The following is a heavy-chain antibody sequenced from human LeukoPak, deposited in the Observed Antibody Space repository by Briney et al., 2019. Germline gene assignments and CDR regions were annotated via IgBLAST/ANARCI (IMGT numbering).Heavy chain of an antibody. J-gene: IGHJ4*02. CDR3: ARDRYGLFDY. CDR2: INSRSNNM. Sequence: GGSLRLSCEASGFILSEYYMSWIRQAPGKGLEWVSSINSRSNNMDYADSVKGRFTISRDNAKNSLYLQMNSLRAENTAVYYCARDRYGLFDYWGQGTPVTVSS. D-gene: IGHD3-16*02. CDR1: GFILSEYY. V-gene: IGHV3-11*01.